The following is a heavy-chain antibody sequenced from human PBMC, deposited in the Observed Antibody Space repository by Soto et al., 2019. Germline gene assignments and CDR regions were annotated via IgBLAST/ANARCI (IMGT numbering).Heavy chain of an antibody. J-gene: IGHJ6*02. V-gene: IGHV2-5*01. CDR1: GFSLSTSGVG. CDR2: IYWNDDK. D-gene: IGHD3-9*01. CDR3: AHSRTLYDILTGRVYYYYGMDV. Sequence: SGPTLVNPTQTLTLTCTFSGFSLSTSGVGVGWIRQPPGKALEWLALIYWNDDKRYSPSLKSRLTITQATSKNQVVLTMTNMDPVDTATYYCAHSRTLYDILTGRVYYYYGMDVWGQGTTVTVSS.